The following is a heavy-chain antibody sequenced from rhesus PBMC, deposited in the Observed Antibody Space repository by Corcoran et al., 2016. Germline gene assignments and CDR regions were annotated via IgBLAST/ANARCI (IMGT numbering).Heavy chain of an antibody. CDR2: IFGSSGST. J-gene: IGHJ4*01. CDR3: TRVQYSSSPIDY. V-gene: IGHV4-99*02. D-gene: IGHD6-43*01. Sequence: QVQLQESGPGLVKPSETLSLTCAVSGYSISSGFYWGWIRSPPGKGLEYIGYIFGSSGSTYYNPSLKSRITISKNTSKNQFSLRLSSVTAADTAVYYCTRVQYSSSPIDYWGQGVQVTVSS. CDR1: GYSISSGFY.